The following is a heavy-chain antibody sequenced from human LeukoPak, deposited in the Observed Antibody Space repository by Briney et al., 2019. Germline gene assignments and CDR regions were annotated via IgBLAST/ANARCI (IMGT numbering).Heavy chain of an antibody. Sequence: GGSLRLSCAASRFTFSSYWFHWVRQAPGKGLVWVSRIGNDGSDTIYADSVKGRFTISRDNAKSTLYLQMNSLRAEDTAVYYCAKGYCSGGSCYSSDWFDPWGQGTLVTVSS. D-gene: IGHD2-15*01. J-gene: IGHJ5*02. CDR3: AKGYCSGGSCYSSDWFDP. V-gene: IGHV3-74*01. CDR2: IGNDGSDT. CDR1: RFTFSSYW.